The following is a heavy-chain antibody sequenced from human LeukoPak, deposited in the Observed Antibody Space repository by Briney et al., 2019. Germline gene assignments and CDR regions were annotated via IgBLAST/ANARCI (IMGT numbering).Heavy chain of an antibody. Sequence: SETLSLTCSVSGGSISAYYWSWIRQPAGKGLEWIGHIFTSGSANYNPSLKSRVTMSVDTSKNQFSLKLSSVTAADTAVYYCAREPDDAYNWFDPWGQGTLVTVSS. CDR2: IFTSGSA. J-gene: IGHJ5*02. V-gene: IGHV4-4*07. D-gene: IGHD3-16*01. CDR3: AREPDDAYNWFDP. CDR1: GGSISAYY.